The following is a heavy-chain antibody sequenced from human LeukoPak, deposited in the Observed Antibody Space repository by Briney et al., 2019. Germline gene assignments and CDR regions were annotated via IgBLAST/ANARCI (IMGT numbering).Heavy chain of an antibody. V-gene: IGHV1-24*01. CDR2: FDPEDGET. Sequence: ASVKVSCKVSGYTLTELSMHWVRQAPGKGLEWMGGFDPEDGETIYAQKFQGRVTMTEDTSTDTAYMELSSLRSEDTAVYYCARDQGYGGNSAYYYGMDVWGQGTTVTVSS. J-gene: IGHJ6*02. D-gene: IGHD4-23*01. CDR3: ARDQGYGGNSAYYYGMDV. CDR1: GYTLTELS.